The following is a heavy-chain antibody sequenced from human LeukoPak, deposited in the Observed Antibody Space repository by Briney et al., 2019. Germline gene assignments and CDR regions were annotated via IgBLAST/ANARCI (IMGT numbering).Heavy chain of an antibody. CDR2: IGAYNGNT. CDR3: ARSLGGFLLKVGAVDAFDI. D-gene: IGHD1-26*01. Sequence: GASVKVSCKASGYTFTSYGISWVRQAPGQGLEWMGWIGAYNGNTNYAQKLQGRVTMTTDTSTSTAYMELRSLRSDDTAVYYCARSLGGFLLKVGAVDAFDIWGQGTMVTVSS. V-gene: IGHV1-18*01. J-gene: IGHJ3*02. CDR1: GYTFTSYG.